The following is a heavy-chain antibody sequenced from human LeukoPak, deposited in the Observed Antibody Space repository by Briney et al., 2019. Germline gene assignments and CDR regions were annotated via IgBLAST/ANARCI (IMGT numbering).Heavy chain of an antibody. CDR3: ARWTLGSHDAFDI. CDR1: GFTSSGSA. D-gene: IGHD1-26*01. V-gene: IGHV4-34*01. J-gene: IGHJ3*02. Sequence: LSCAAPGFTSSGSAMPWVRQASGKGLEWIGEINHSGSTNYNPSLKSRVTISVDTSKNQFSLKLSSVTAADTAVYYCARWTLGSHDAFDIWGQGTMVTVSS. CDR2: INHSGST.